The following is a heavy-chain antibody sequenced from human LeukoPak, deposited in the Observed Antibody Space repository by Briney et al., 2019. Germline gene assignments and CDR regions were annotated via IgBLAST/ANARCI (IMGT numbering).Heavy chain of an antibody. CDR3: ARVGRQAYSSSWYWFDP. V-gene: IGHV1-46*01. CDR2: INASGGST. D-gene: IGHD6-13*01. Sequence: ASVKVSCKASGYTFTSYYMHWVRQAPGQGLEWMGLINASGGSTSYAQKFQGRVTMTRDTSTSTVYMELSSLRSEDTAVYYCARVGRQAYSSSWYWFDPWGQGTLVTVSS. J-gene: IGHJ5*02. CDR1: GYTFTSYY.